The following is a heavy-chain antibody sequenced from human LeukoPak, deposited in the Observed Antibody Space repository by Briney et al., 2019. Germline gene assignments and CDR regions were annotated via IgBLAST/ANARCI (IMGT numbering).Heavy chain of an antibody. CDR3: VIRLPHTTGYRFDD. D-gene: IGHD3-9*01. CDR1: GFTFSSYS. J-gene: IGHJ4*02. CDR2: ISSSSTTI. Sequence: GGSLRLSCAASGFTFSSYSMMWVRQAPGKGLEWVSYISSSSTTIHCADSVKGRFTISRDNAKNSVYLQMNSLKTEDTAVYYCVIRLPHTTGYRFDDWGQGTLVTVSS. V-gene: IGHV3-48*01.